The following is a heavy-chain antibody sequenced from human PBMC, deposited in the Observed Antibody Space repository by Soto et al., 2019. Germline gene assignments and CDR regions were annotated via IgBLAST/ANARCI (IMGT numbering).Heavy chain of an antibody. CDR2: ISGSGYTSDGGPTI. J-gene: IGHJ1*01. CDR3: AGVSQSFIEYFQH. Sequence: GGSLRLSCAASGFTFSSYEMIWVRQAPGKGLEWVSYISGSGYTSDGGPTIHYADSVKGRSTISRNNAKNLLYLQMNSLRVEDTAVYYCAGVSQSFIEYFQHWGQGTLVTVSS. D-gene: IGHD3-16*02. CDR1: GFTFSSYE. V-gene: IGHV3-48*03.